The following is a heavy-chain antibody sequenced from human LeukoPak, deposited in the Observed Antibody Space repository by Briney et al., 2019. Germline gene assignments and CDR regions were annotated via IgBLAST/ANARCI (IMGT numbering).Heavy chain of an antibody. Sequence: GGSLRLSCAASGFTFSKYGMHCLRQAPGKGLVGVTVISYDGCNKYYAGSVKGQFTISKDNSKNTLYLQMNSLRAEDTAVYYCAKHYYDSVNYSPLTSWGQGTLVTVSS. V-gene: IGHV3-30*18. CDR3: AKHYYDSVNYSPLTS. D-gene: IGHD3-22*01. CDR1: GFTFSKYG. J-gene: IGHJ5*02. CDR2: ISYDGCNK.